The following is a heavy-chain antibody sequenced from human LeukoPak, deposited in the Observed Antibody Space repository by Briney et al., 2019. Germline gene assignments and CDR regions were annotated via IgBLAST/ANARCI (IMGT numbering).Heavy chain of an antibody. CDR2: INHSGGT. CDR3: ARGRALFD. D-gene: IGHD2-21*01. Sequence: SETLSLTCTVSGGSISSSSYYWGWIRQPPGKGLEWIGEINHSGGTNYNPSLKSRVTISEDTSKNQFSLKLSSVTAADTAVYYCARGRALFDWGQGTLVAVSS. CDR1: GGSISSSSYY. J-gene: IGHJ4*02. V-gene: IGHV4-39*07.